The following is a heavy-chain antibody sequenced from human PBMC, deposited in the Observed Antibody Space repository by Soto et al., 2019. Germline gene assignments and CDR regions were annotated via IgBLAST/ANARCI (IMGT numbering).Heavy chain of an antibody. J-gene: IGHJ6*02. CDR2: IYYRGST. CDR3: ARLHGYCISSSCHGHYAMDV. D-gene: IGHD2-2*01. CDR1: GGSISGYY. V-gene: IGHV4-59*08. Sequence: SETLSLTCTVSGGSISGYYWTWIRQSPGKGLEWIGYIYYRGSTDYNPSLKSRVTMSVDMSKNQFSLKVTSVTAADTAVYYCARLHGYCISSSCHGHYAMDVWGQGTTVTVSS.